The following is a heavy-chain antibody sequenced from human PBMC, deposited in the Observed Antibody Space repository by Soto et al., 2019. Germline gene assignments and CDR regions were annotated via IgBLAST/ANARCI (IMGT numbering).Heavy chain of an antibody. CDR1: GGSISSGGYY. CDR2: IYYSGST. V-gene: IGHV4-31*03. D-gene: IGHD5-18*01. Sequence: SETLSLTCTVSGGSISSGGYYWSWIRQHPGKGLEWIGYIYYSGSTYYNPSLKSRVTISVDTSKNQFSLKLSSVTAADTAVYYCARALVDTAKVTAGLWFDPWGQGTLVTVSS. CDR3: ARALVDTAKVTAGLWFDP. J-gene: IGHJ5*02.